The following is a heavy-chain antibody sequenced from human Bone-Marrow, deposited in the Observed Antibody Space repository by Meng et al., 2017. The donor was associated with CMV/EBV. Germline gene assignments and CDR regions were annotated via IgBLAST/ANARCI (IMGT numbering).Heavy chain of an antibody. CDR1: GYSFTSYW. CDR3: ARQQSVGRGPVGWWYFDL. D-gene: IGHD2-15*01. CDR2: IYPGDSDT. Sequence: GESLKISCKGSGYSFTSYWIGWVRQMPGKGLEWMGIIYPGDSDTRYSPSFQSQVTISADKSISTAYLQWSSLKASDTAMYYCARQQSVGRGPVGWWYFDLWGRGTLVTVSS. V-gene: IGHV5-51*01. J-gene: IGHJ2*01.